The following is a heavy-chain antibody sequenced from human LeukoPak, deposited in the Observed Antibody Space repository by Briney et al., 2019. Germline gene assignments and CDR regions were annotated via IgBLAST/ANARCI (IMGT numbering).Heavy chain of an antibody. CDR3: ARAPYSSSFFDY. D-gene: IGHD6-13*01. Sequence: PSETLSLTCAVYGGSFSGYYWSWLRQPPGEGLEWIGEINHSGSTNYNPSLKSRVTISVDTSKNHFSLKLSSVTAAHTAVYYCARAPYSSSFFDYWGQGTLVTVSS. CDR2: INHSGST. CDR1: GGSFSGYY. V-gene: IGHV4-34*01. J-gene: IGHJ4*02.